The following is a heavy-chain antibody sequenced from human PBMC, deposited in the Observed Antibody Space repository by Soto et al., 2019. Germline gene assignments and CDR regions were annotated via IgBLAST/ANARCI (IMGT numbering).Heavy chain of an antibody. V-gene: IGHV4-34*01. Sequence: SETLSLTCAVYGGSFSGYYWSWIRQPPGKGLEWIGEINHSGSTNYNPSLKSRVTISVDTSKNQFSLKLSSVTAADTAVYYCARFMYYYDSSDYYYQRTPPDYWGQGTLVTVSS. CDR2: INHSGST. CDR1: GGSFSGYY. CDR3: ARFMYYYDSSDYYYQRTPPDY. D-gene: IGHD3-22*01. J-gene: IGHJ4*02.